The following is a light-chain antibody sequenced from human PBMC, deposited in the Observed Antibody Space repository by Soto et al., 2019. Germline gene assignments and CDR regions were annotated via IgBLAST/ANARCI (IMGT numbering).Light chain of an antibody. V-gene: IGKV3-15*01. Sequence: EIVMTQSPAPLSVSPGERATLSCSAGQSVSSNLAWYQQKPGQAPRLLIYGASTRATGIPARFSGSGSGTEFTLTISSLQSEDFAVYYCQQYNNWPPLTFGGGTKVDIK. J-gene: IGKJ4*01. CDR1: QSVSSN. CDR3: QQYNNWPPLT. CDR2: GAS.